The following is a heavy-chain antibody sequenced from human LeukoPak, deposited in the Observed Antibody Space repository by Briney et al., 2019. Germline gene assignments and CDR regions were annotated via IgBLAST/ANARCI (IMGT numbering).Heavy chain of an antibody. V-gene: IGHV5-51*01. D-gene: IGHD6-6*01. Sequence: GESLKISCKDSGHNFTSHWINWVRQMPGKGLEWMGIIYPGDSDTRYSPSFQGQVTILADKSISTAYLQWSSLKASDTAMYYCARSSKYSSSSTYFDYWGQGTLVTVSS. CDR3: ARSSKYSSSSTYFDY. CDR1: GHNFTSHW. J-gene: IGHJ4*02. CDR2: IYPGDSDT.